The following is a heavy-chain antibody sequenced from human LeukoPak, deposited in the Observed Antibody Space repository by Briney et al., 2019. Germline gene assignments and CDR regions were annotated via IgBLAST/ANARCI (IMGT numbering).Heavy chain of an antibody. CDR3: AHTIKRGGIDY. V-gene: IGHV2-5*02. CDR1: GLSLTTTGVG. J-gene: IGHJ4*02. D-gene: IGHD3-10*01. Sequence: SGPTLVNPTQTLTLTCTFSGLSLTTTGVGVGWIRQPPGKALEWLAFIGWDDDKRYSPSLKNRLTITKDTSEDQVVLTMTNLDPVDTGTYYCAHTIKRGGIDYWGQGTLVTVSS. CDR2: IGWDDDK.